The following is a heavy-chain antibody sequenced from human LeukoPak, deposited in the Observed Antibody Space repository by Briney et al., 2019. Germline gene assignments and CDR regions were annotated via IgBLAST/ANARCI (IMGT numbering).Heavy chain of an antibody. CDR3: ARGPNRMSDIVVVPAALCAFDI. J-gene: IGHJ3*02. Sequence: PSETLSLTCAVYGGSFSGYYWSWIRQPPGKGLEWIGEINHSGSTNYNPSLKSRVTISADTSKNQFSLKLSSLTAADTAVYYCARGPNRMSDIVVVPAALCAFDIWGQGTMVTVSS. D-gene: IGHD2-2*01. CDR1: GGSFSGYY. CDR2: INHSGST. V-gene: IGHV4-34*01.